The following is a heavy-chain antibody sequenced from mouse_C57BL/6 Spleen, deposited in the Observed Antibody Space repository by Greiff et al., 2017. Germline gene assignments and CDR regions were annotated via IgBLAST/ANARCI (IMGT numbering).Heavy chain of an antibody. D-gene: IGHD2-4*01. V-gene: IGHV6-3*01. CDR1: GFTFSNYW. CDR2: IRLKSDNYAT. J-gene: IGHJ3*01. CDR3: TRFYYDYSAWFAY. Sequence: EVQLQESGGGLVQPGGSMKLSCVASGFTFSNYWMNWVRQSPEKGLEWVAQIRLKSDNYATHYAESVKGRFTISRDDSKSSVYLQMNNLRAEDTGIYYCTRFYYDYSAWFAYWGQGTLVTVSA.